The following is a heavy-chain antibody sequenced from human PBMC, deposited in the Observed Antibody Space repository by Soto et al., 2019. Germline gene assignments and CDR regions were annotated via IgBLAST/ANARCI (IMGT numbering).Heavy chain of an antibody. CDR1: GFTFSSYE. V-gene: IGHV3-48*03. Sequence: GSLRLSCAASGFTFSSYEMNWVRQAPGKGLEWVSYISSSGSTIYYADSVKGRFTISRDNAKNSLYLQMNSLRAEDTAVYYCARETAPRSGLMVYAIRTPYGMDVWGQGTTVTVSS. CDR2: ISSSGSTI. CDR3: ARETAPRSGLMVYAIRTPYGMDV. J-gene: IGHJ6*02. D-gene: IGHD2-8*01.